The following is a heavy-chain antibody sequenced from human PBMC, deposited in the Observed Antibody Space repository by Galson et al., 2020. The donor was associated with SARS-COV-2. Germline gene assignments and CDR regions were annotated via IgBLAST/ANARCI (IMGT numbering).Heavy chain of an antibody. Sequence: SETLSLTCAVYGGSFSGYYWSWIRQPPGKGLEWIGEINHSGSTNYNPSLKSRVTISVDTSKNQFSLKLSSVTAADTAVYYCARAVRRYFDWLPPPLTKWGQGTLVTVSS. CDR3: ARAVRRYFDWLPPPLTK. CDR1: GGSFSGYY. CDR2: INHSGST. V-gene: IGHV4-34*01. J-gene: IGHJ4*02. D-gene: IGHD3-9*01.